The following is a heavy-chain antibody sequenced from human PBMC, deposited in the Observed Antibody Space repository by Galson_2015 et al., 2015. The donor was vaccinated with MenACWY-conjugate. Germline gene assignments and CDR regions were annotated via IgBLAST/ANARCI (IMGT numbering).Heavy chain of an antibody. D-gene: IGHD3-16*01. Sequence: SLRLSCAASGFTFSDYYMSWIRQAPGKGLEWVSYISSSSTYITYADSVKGRFTISRDNAKNSLYLQMNSLRAEDTSVYYCARDRRYVDVWGIYSNNWFDPWCPGTLVTVAA. CDR2: ISSSSTYI. CDR1: GFTFSDYY. J-gene: IGHJ5*02. V-gene: IGHV3-11*06. CDR3: ARDRRYVDVWGIYSNNWFDP.